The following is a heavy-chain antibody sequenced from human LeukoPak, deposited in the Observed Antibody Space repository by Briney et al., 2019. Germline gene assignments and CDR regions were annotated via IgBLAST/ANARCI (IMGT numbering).Heavy chain of an antibody. CDR1: GGSISSYY. Sequence: SETLSLTCTVSGGSISSYYWSWIRQPPGKGLEWIGYIYYSGSTNYNPSLKSRVTISVDTSKSQFSLKLSSVTAADTAVYYCARSSASIHEGRIFDYWGQGTLVTVSS. V-gene: IGHV4-59*12. CDR3: ARSSASIHEGRIFDY. D-gene: IGHD2/OR15-2a*01. J-gene: IGHJ4*02. CDR2: IYYSGST.